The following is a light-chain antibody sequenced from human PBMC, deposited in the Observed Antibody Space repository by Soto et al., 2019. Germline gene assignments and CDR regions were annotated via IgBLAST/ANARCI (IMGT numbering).Light chain of an antibody. J-gene: IGKJ4*01. CDR2: KAS. Sequence: DIQMTQSPSTLSASVGDTVTITCRASQSISTWLAWYQQKPGKAPKLLIYKASSLEGGVPSRFGGSGSGTLFNITISSLHPDDFATYYCQQYNTYPLTFGGGTTVDIK. V-gene: IGKV1-5*03. CDR1: QSISTW. CDR3: QQYNTYPLT.